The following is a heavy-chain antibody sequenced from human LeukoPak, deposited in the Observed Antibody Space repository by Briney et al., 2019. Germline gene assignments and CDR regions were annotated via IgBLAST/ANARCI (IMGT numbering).Heavy chain of an antibody. CDR3: ARASVGARPCFDY. CDR1: GGSISSGGYY. CDR2: IYYSGST. Sequence: PSETLSLTCTVSGGSISSGGYYWSWIRQHPGKGLEWIGYIYYSGSTYYNPSLKSRVTISVDTSKNQFSLKLSSVTAADTAVYYCARASVGARPCFDYWGQGTLVTVSS. V-gene: IGHV4-31*03. J-gene: IGHJ4*02. D-gene: IGHD1-26*01.